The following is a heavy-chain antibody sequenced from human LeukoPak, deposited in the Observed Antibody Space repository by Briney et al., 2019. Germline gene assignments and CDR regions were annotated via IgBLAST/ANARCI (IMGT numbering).Heavy chain of an antibody. CDR1: GFTFSTYG. CDR2: TWHDGSNK. V-gene: IGHV3-33*01. CDR3: ARDLLCSTTSCPIDY. D-gene: IGHD2-2*01. Sequence: GGSLRLSCTASGFTFSTYGMHWVRQAPGKGLEWVVVTWHDGSNKYYADSVKGRFTISRDNSKNTLYLQMNSLRAEDTAVYHCARDLLCSTTSCPIDYWGQGTLVTVSS. J-gene: IGHJ4*02.